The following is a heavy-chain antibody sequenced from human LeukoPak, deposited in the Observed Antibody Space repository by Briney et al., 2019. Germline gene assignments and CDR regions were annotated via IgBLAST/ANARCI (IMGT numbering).Heavy chain of an antibody. V-gene: IGHV4-39*01. Sequence: SQSLSLTCTVSAGSISSSCYYCGWLRQSPGKGLAWIARIDYSGSIYYNLSLKRPLTISVDTSQYPFCLNLTSVTAADTFVYYCARLPDYYYYYMDVWGKGTTVTVSS. J-gene: IGHJ6*03. CDR3: ARLPDYYYYYMDV. CDR2: IDYSGSI. CDR1: AGSISSSCYY.